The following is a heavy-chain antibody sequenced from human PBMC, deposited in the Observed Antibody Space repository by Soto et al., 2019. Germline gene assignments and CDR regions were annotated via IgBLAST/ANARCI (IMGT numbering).Heavy chain of an antibody. Sequence: SETLSLTCTVSGGSISSGGYYWSWIRQHPGKGLEWIGYIYYSGSTYYNPSLKSRVTISVETSKNQFSLKLSSVTGADTAVYYCARSVVYSSSWYKAGYYFDYWGQGTLVTVSS. CDR3: ARSVVYSSSWYKAGYYFDY. CDR2: IYYSGST. V-gene: IGHV4-31*03. J-gene: IGHJ4*02. D-gene: IGHD6-13*01. CDR1: GGSISSGGYY.